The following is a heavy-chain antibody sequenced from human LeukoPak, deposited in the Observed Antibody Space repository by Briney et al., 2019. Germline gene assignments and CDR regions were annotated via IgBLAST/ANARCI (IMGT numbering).Heavy chain of an antibody. J-gene: IGHJ6*03. CDR1: GFTFSGSA. V-gene: IGHV3-73*01. CDR2: IRSKANSYAS. CDR3: TSTYNWNHYMDV. Sequence: GGSLRLSCAASGFTFSGSAMHWVRQASGKGLEWVGRIRSKANSYASAYSASVKGRFTISRDDSKNTAYLQMNSLKTEDTAVYYCTSTYNWNHYMDVWGKGTTVTVSS. D-gene: IGHD1-20*01.